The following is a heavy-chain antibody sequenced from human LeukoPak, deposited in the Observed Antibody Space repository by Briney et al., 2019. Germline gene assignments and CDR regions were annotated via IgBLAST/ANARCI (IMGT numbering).Heavy chain of an antibody. V-gene: IGHV3-23*01. Sequence: GGSLRLSCAASGFTFSSYAMSWVRQAPGKGLEWVSAISGSGGSTYHADSVKGRFTICRDNSKNTLYLQMNSLRAEDTAVYYCAKDLETAMVYYYYYYGMDVWGKGTTVTVSS. D-gene: IGHD5-18*01. CDR3: AKDLETAMVYYYYYYGMDV. J-gene: IGHJ6*04. CDR1: GFTFSSYA. CDR2: ISGSGGST.